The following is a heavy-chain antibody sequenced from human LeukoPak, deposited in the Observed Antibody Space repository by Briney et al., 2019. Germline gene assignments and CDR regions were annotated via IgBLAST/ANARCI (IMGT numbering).Heavy chain of an antibody. Sequence: ASVKVSCKASGYTFTGYYMHWVRQAPGQGLEWMGWINPNSGGTNYAQKFQGRVTMTRDTSISTAYMELSRLRSDDTAVYYCARAKLGIVVVMRFEYWGQGTLVTASS. V-gene: IGHV1-2*02. D-gene: IGHD3-22*01. J-gene: IGHJ4*02. CDR2: INPNSGGT. CDR1: GYTFTGYY. CDR3: ARAKLGIVVVMRFEY.